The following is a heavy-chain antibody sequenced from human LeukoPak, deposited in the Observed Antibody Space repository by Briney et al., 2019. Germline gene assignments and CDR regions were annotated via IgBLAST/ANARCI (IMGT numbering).Heavy chain of an antibody. D-gene: IGHD3-22*01. V-gene: IGHV4-30-4*07. CDR2: IYYSGST. CDR1: GGSISSGGYS. Sequence: SQTLSLTCAVSGGSISSGGYSWSWIRQPPGKGLEWIGYIYYSGSTYYNPSLKSRVTISVDTSKNQFSLKLSSVTAADTAVYYCARVTGYMIEDYFDYWGQGTLVTVSS. CDR3: ARVTGYMIEDYFDY. J-gene: IGHJ4*02.